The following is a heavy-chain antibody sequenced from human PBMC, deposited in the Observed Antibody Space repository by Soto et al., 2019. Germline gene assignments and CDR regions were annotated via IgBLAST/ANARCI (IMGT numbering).Heavy chain of an antibody. CDR3: AREAGYCSSTNCYRYYYYYMDV. V-gene: IGHV1-18*01. CDR1: GYIFTSYG. J-gene: IGHJ6*03. Sequence: ASVKVSCKASGYIFTSYGISWVRQAPGQGLEWMGWISPYNGNTNYAQNLQGRVTMTTDTSTSTAYMELRSLRSDDTAVYYCAREAGYCSSTNCYRYYYYYMDVWGKGTTVTVSS. CDR2: ISPYNGNT. D-gene: IGHD2-2*02.